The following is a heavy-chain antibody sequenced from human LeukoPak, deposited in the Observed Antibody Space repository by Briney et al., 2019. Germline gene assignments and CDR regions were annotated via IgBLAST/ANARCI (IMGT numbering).Heavy chain of an antibody. CDR2: ISGSGGST. Sequence: PGGSLRLSCAASGFTFSSYAMSWVRQAPGKGLEWVSAISGSGGSTYYADSVKGRFTISRDNSKNTLYLQMNSLRAEDTAVYYCAKATPPYSSGWHLVYFDYWGQGTLVTVSS. CDR3: AKATPPYSSGWHLVYFDY. CDR1: GFTFSSYA. V-gene: IGHV3-23*01. D-gene: IGHD6-19*01. J-gene: IGHJ4*02.